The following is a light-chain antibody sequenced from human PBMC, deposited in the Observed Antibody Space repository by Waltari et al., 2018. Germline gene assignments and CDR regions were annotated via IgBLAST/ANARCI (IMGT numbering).Light chain of an antibody. Sequence: QSVLTHPPSVSAAPGHRVSISCSGSSSNLGSRSVSWYQQVPGTAPKLLIYEDDKRPSGISDRFSGARSGTSATLGITGLQTGDEADYYCGTWDVSPGAGAFGGGTKLTVL. CDR2: EDD. CDR1: SSNLGSRS. V-gene: IGLV1-51*02. J-gene: IGLJ3*02. CDR3: GTWDVSPGAGA.